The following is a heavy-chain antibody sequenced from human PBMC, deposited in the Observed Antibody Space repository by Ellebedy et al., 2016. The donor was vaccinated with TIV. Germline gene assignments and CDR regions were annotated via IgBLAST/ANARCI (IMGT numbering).Heavy chain of an antibody. J-gene: IGHJ4*02. D-gene: IGHD6-13*01. CDR3: ARRASLVDY. V-gene: IGHV3-64D*09. CDR2: ISNNGGFT. CDR1: GFTFSSYA. Sequence: GESLKISCSASGFTFSSYAMHWVRQAPGKGLEFVSAISNNGGFTYYADSVKGRFTISRDNSKNTLYLQMSSLRAEDTAVYYCARRASLVDYWGQGTLVTVSS.